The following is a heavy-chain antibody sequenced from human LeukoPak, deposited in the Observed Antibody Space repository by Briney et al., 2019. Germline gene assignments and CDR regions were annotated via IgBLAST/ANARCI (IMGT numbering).Heavy chain of an antibody. CDR1: GFTFSTYW. CDR3: AKSMTGLDDY. CDR2: INPDGSRT. Sequence: GGSLRLSCGGSGFTFSTYWFHWVRQAPGKGLVWVSRINPDGSRTDYADSVRGRFTISRDNAKNTLYLQMNSLRVEDTAVYFCAKSMTGLDDYWGQGTLVTVSS. D-gene: IGHD3-9*01. V-gene: IGHV3-74*01. J-gene: IGHJ4*02.